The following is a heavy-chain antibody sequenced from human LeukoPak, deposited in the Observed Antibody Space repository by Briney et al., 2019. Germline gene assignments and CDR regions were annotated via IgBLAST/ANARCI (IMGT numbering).Heavy chain of an antibody. Sequence: SETLSLTCTVSGGSISSYYWSWIRQPPGKGLEWIGYIYYSGSTNYNPSLKSRVTISVDTSKNQFSLKLSSVTAADTAVYYCARDGARQLIDYWGQGTLVTVSS. V-gene: IGHV4-59*01. CDR1: GGSISSYY. CDR3: ARDGARQLIDY. D-gene: IGHD6-13*01. CDR2: IYYSGST. J-gene: IGHJ4*02.